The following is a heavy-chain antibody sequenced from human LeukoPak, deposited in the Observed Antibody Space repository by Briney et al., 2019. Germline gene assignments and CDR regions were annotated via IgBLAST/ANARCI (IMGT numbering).Heavy chain of an antibody. J-gene: IGHJ4*02. V-gene: IGHV3-23*01. CDR1: GFTFSSYG. CDR2: ISATGGST. Sequence: PGGSLGLSCAASGFTFSSYGITWVRQAPGKGLERVSTISATGGSTYYADSVKGRFTISRDNSKDTLYLQMNSLRAEDTAVYYCAKGGYSSGWRNYFDYWGQGTLVTVSS. CDR3: AKGGYSSGWRNYFDY. D-gene: IGHD6-19*01.